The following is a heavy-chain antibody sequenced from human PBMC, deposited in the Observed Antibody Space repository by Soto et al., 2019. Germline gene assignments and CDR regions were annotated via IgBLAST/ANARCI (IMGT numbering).Heavy chain of an antibody. CDR3: VKEKLYSNYEYYFDS. J-gene: IGHJ4*02. CDR1: GFSFRNYG. V-gene: IGHV3-9*01. D-gene: IGHD4-4*01. Sequence: EVHLVESGGGLVQPGRSLRLSCAASGFSFRNYGMHWVRRVPGKGLEWVSGISWHSGTIGYADSVRGRFTISRDNAKNSLYPKMNSLRPEDTALYYCVKEKLYSNYEYYFDSWGQGTLVTVSS. CDR2: ISWHSGTI.